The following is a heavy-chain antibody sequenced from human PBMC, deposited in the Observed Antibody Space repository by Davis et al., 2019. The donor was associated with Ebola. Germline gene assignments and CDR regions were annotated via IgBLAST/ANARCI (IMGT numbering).Heavy chain of an antibody. J-gene: IGHJ6*02. D-gene: IGHD5-18*01. V-gene: IGHV4-59*01. Sequence: MPSETLSLTCTVSGGSISSYYWSWIRQPPGKGLEWIGYIYYSGSTNYNPSLKSRVTISVDTSKNQFSLKLSSVTAADTAVYYCASSSVDTAMVFIYYYGMDVWGQGTTVTVSS. CDR1: GGSISSYY. CDR3: ASSSVDTAMVFIYYYGMDV. CDR2: IYYSGST.